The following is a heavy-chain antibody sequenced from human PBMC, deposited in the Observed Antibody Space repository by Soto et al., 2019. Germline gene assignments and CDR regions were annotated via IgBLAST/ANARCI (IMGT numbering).Heavy chain of an antibody. CDR1: GYTFTSYD. Sequence: QVQLVQSGAEVKKPGASVKVSCKASGYTFTSYDINWVRQATGQGLEWMGWMNPNSGNTGYAQKFQGRVTMTRNTSLSTAYMELSSLRSEDTAVYYCARAKVRGVFYYYYYMDVCGKGTTVTVSS. J-gene: IGHJ6*03. V-gene: IGHV1-8*01. D-gene: IGHD3-10*01. CDR2: MNPNSGNT. CDR3: ARAKVRGVFYYYYYMDV.